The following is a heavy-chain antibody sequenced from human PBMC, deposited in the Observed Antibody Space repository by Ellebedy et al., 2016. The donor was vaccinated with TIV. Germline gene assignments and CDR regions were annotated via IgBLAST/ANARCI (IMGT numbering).Heavy chain of an antibody. CDR1: GFTFSSYG. V-gene: IGHV3-23*01. D-gene: IGHD6-19*01. J-gene: IGHJ4*02. CDR2: LTRSGDNT. CDR3: VRDGSGWDLDY. Sequence: GESLKISXAASGFTFSSYGMSWVRQAPGKGLEWVSTLTRSGDNTYYADSVKGRFTISRDDSKNTVYLQISSLRPDDTAVYYCVRDGSGWDLDYWGQGTQVTVSS.